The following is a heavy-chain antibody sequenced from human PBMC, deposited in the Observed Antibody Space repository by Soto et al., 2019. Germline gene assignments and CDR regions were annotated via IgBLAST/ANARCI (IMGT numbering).Heavy chain of an antibody. Sequence: SETLSLTCTVSGGSISSYYWSWIRQPPGKGLEWIGYIYYSGSTNYNPSLKSRVTISVDTSKSQFSLKLSSVTAADTALYYCARLSSRSWYGTFDYWGQGTQVTVSS. V-gene: IGHV4-59*08. CDR2: IYYSGST. D-gene: IGHD6-13*01. CDR3: ARLSSRSWYGTFDY. J-gene: IGHJ4*02. CDR1: GGSISSYY.